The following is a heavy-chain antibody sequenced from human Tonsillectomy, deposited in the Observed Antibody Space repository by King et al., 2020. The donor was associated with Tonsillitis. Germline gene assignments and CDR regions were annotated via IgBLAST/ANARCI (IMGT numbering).Heavy chain of an antibody. V-gene: IGHV4-38-2*02. CDR1: GYSISSGYY. CDR3: ASDGGYSSSWYIPNYYYNGMDV. D-gene: IGHD6-13*01. J-gene: IGHJ6*02. Sequence: QLQESGPGLVKPSETLSLTCTVSGYSISSGYYWGWIRQPPGKGLEWLGSIYHSGSTYYNPSLKSRVTISVDTSKNQFSLKLSSVTAAITAVYYCASDGGYSSSWYIPNYYYNGMDVWGQGTTVTVSS. CDR2: IYHSGST.